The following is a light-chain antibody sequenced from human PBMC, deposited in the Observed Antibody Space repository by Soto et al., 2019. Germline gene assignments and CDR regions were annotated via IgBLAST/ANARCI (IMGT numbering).Light chain of an antibody. Sequence: DIQMTQYPSTLSASVGERVTISCRASQSVNHWLAWYQRKPGKAPKLLIHDASTLESGIPSRFSGSGSGTEFTLTISSLQPDDFATYDCQQYNSYWTFGQGTKVEIK. CDR2: DAS. CDR3: QQYNSYWT. J-gene: IGKJ1*01. CDR1: QSVNHW. V-gene: IGKV1-5*01.